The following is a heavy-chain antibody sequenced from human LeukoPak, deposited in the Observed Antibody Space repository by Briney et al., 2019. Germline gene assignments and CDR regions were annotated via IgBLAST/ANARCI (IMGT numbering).Heavy chain of an antibody. CDR1: GGSISSYY. D-gene: IGHD6-6*01. J-gene: IGHJ3*02. V-gene: IGHV4-59*01. CDR2: IYYSGST. CDR3: ARSQAARFDAFDI. Sequence: SETLSLTCTVSGGSISSYYWSWIRQPPGKGLEWIGYIYYSGSTNYNPSLKSRVTISVDTSKNQFSLKLSSVTAADTAVYYCARSQAARFDAFDIWGQGTMVTVSS.